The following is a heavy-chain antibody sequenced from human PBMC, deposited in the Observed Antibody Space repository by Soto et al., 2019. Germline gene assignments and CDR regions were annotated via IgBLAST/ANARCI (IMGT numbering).Heavy chain of an antibody. CDR2: ISGSGGST. Sequence: GGSLRLSCAASGFTFSDYAMSWVRQAPGKGLEWVSAISGSGGSTYYADSLKGQFTISRDNSKDTLYLQMDSLRAEDTAVYYCAKGRTIYGVVPLDYWGQGTLVTVSS. J-gene: IGHJ4*02. D-gene: IGHD3-3*01. CDR1: GFTFSDYA. V-gene: IGHV3-23*01. CDR3: AKGRTIYGVVPLDY.